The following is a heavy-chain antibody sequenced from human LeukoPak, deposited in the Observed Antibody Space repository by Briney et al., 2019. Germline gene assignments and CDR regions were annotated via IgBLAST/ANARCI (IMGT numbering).Heavy chain of an antibody. V-gene: IGHV4-59*01. J-gene: IGHJ4*02. CDR2: IYYSGST. CDR1: GGSISSYY. CDR3: ARMYYDILTGYYVYFGY. Sequence: SETLSLTCTVSGGSISSYYWSWIRQPPGKGLEWIGYIYYSGSTNYNPSLKSRVTISVDTSKNQFSLKLSSVTAADTAVYYCARMYYDILTGYYVYFGYWGQGTLVTVSS. D-gene: IGHD3-9*01.